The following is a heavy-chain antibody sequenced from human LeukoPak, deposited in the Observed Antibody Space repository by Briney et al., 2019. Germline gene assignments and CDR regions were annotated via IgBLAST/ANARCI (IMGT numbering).Heavy chain of an antibody. V-gene: IGHV3-11*04. CDR1: RFTFSDYC. CDR2: ISSSGSTI. D-gene: IGHD3-22*01. Sequence: PGGSLRLSCAASRFTFSDYCMSWIRQAPGKGLECVSYISSSGSTIYYADSVKGRFTISRDNAKNSLHLQMNSLRAEDTAVYYCARSVYKPEEDYYDTSGYYLDSYLDYWGQGTLVTVSP. CDR3: ARSVYKPEEDYYDTSGYYLDSYLDY. J-gene: IGHJ4*02.